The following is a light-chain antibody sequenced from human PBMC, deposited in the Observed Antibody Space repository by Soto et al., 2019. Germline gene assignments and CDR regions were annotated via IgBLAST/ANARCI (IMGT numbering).Light chain of an antibody. V-gene: IGKV3-11*01. CDR2: DAS. CDR1: RRVSSY. Sequence: EIVLTQSPATVSLSAGERATLSCRAIRRVSSYLAWYQQKPGQSPRLLIYDASNRATGIPARFSCSGSGTDFTLTISSLEPEDFAVYYCQQYGSSGTFGQGTKVDIK. CDR3: QQYGSSGT. J-gene: IGKJ1*01.